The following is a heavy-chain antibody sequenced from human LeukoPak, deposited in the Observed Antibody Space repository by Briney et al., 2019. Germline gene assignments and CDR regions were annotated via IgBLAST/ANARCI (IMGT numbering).Heavy chain of an antibody. CDR3: ASSYSYGYRVLDY. J-gene: IGHJ4*02. V-gene: IGHV3-7*03. D-gene: IGHD5-18*01. Sequence: PGGSLRLSCAASGFTFSSYWMGWVRQAPGKRLEWVANMNIDGSEKYYVDSVKGRFTISRDNAKNSLYLQMNSLRAEDTAVYYCASSYSYGYRVLDYWGQGTLVTVSS. CDR2: MNIDGSEK. CDR1: GFTFSSYW.